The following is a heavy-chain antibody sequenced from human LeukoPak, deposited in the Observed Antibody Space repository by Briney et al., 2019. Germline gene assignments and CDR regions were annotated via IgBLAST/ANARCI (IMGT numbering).Heavy chain of an antibody. CDR1: GGSISNYY. Sequence: SETLSLTCTVSGGSISNYYWNWIRQPPGKGLEWIGYIYYTGNTNYNPSFKSRVTISVDTSKNQFSLKLSSVTAADTAVYYCARDRLQLQSWGQGTLVTVSS. J-gene: IGHJ5*02. V-gene: IGHV4-59*01. D-gene: IGHD1-1*01. CDR3: ARDRLQLQS. CDR2: IYYTGNT.